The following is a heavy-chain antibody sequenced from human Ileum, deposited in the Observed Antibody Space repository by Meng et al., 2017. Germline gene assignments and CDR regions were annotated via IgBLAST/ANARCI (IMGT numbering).Heavy chain of an antibody. CDR3: ARVELRGDTRDSCGLDH. Sequence: QVPLESGRARLLKLSRTLSLTCAVYGGSLTDSYWSWIRQTPGKGLEWIGEINHGGNTNYNPSLKSRVTISIDTSRDQFSLKLTSVTAADTAVYYCARVELRGDTRDSCGLDHWGQGTLVTVSS. J-gene: IGHJ4*02. V-gene: IGHV4-34*01. CDR1: GGSLTDSY. CDR2: INHGGNT. D-gene: IGHD3-22*01.